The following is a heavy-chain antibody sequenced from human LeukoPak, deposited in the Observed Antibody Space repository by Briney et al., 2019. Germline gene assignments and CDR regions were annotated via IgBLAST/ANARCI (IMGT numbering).Heavy chain of an antibody. J-gene: IGHJ4*02. D-gene: IGHD3-10*01. CDR2: IYYTGST. V-gene: IGHV4-59*01. Sequence: SETLSLTCIVSGGSISSYYWSWIRQPPGKGLEWIGYIYYTGSTNYNSSLKSRVTISVDTSKNQFPLNLSSVTAADTAVYYCARRGVGKYFDYWGQGTLVTVSS. CDR3: ARRGVGKYFDY. CDR1: GGSISSYY.